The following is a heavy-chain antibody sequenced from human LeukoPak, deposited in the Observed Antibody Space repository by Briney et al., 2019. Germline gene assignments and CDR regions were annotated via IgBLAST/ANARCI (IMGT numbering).Heavy chain of an antibody. CDR1: GDTFSNYA. V-gene: IGHV1-69*13. Sequence: ASVKVSCKASGDTFSNYAINRVRQAPGQGLEWVGGILPIIGSTKNAQQLQDRVTITADESTNTVYMELTSLRSEDTAIYFCARAHFSAYYGSEWGQGTLLTVSS. CDR3: ARAHFSAYYGSE. D-gene: IGHD3-10*01. CDR2: ILPIIGST. J-gene: IGHJ4*02.